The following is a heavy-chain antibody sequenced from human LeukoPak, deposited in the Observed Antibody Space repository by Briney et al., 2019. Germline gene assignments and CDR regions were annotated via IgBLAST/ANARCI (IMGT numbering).Heavy chain of an antibody. D-gene: IGHD2-2*02. V-gene: IGHV3-30-3*01. CDR2: ISYDGSNK. CDR1: GFTFSSYT. J-gene: IGHJ4*02. Sequence: GGSLRLSCAASGFTFSSYTMHWVRQAPGKGLEWVAVISYDGSNKYYADSVKGRFTISRDNSKNTLYLQMSSLRDEDTAVYYCARDDCSSTSCYRNFDYWGQGTLVTVSS. CDR3: ARDDCSSTSCYRNFDY.